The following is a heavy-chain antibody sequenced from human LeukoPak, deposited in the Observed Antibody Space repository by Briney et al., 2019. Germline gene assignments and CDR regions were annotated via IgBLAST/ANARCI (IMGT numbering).Heavy chain of an antibody. CDR1: GFTFSDYY. V-gene: IGHV3-11*04. J-gene: IGHJ4*02. D-gene: IGHD2-2*01. CDR3: ARDQAPSYIVVVPAALDY. CDR2: ISSGGSTI. Sequence: GGSLRLSCAASGFTFSDYYMNWIRQAPGKGLEWVSYISSGGSTIYYADSVKGRFTISRDNAKNSLYLQMNSLRAEDTAVYYCARDQAPSYIVVVPAALDYWGQGTLVTVSS.